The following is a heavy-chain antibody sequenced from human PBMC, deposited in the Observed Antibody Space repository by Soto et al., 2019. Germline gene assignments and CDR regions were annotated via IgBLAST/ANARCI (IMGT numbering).Heavy chain of an antibody. J-gene: IGHJ4*02. CDR2: INHSGST. CDR3: ARDNIPGIFDY. D-gene: IGHD1-1*01. Sequence: SETLSLTCTVYGGSFSGYYWTWIRQPPGTGLEWIGEINHSGSTNYNPSLKSRVTISVDTSKNQFSLKLTSVTAADTAVYYCARDNIPGIFDYWGKGTLVTVSS. V-gene: IGHV4-34*01. CDR1: GGSFSGYY.